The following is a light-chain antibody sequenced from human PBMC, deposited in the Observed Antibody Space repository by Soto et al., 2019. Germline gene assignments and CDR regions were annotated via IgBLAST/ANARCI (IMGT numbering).Light chain of an antibody. V-gene: IGLV1-44*01. CDR3: AAWDDSLNGLV. CDR2: NNN. J-gene: IGLJ1*01. CDR1: SSNIGSNT. Sequence: QSVLTQPPSASGTPGQRVTISCSGSSSNIGSNTVNWYQQLPGAAPKLLIYNNNQRPSGVPDRFSGSKSGTSASLAISGHQSEYEADYYCAAWDDSLNGLVFGTGTKVTVL.